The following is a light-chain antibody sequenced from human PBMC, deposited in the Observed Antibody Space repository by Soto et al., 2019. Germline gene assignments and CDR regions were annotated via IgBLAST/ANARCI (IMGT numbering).Light chain of an antibody. J-gene: IGKJ2*01. CDR1: QSVGSN. Sequence: EIVMTQSPATLSVSPGERVTLSCRASQSVGSNLAWYQQKPGQAPRLLIYGSSTTATGIPARFSGSGSGTEFTITISSLQSEDFAVYYCQQYNNWPPYTFGHGTKLEIK. CDR2: GSS. CDR3: QQYNNWPPYT. V-gene: IGKV3-15*01.